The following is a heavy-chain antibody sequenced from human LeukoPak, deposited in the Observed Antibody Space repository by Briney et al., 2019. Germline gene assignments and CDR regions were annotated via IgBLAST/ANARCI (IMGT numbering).Heavy chain of an antibody. J-gene: IGHJ5*02. V-gene: IGHV4-4*07. CDR1: GGSISSYY. D-gene: IGHD3-10*01. CDR2: IYTSGST. Sequence: SETLSLTCTVSGGSISSYYWSWIRQPAGKGLEWIGRIYTSGSTNYNPSLKSRVTMSVDTSKNQFSLKLSSVTAADTAVYYCARGKDHMVRGVSDWFDPWGQGALVTASS. CDR3: ARGKDHMVRGVSDWFDP.